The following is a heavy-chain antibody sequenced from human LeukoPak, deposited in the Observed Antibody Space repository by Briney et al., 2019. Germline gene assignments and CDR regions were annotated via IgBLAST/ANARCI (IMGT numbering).Heavy chain of an antibody. Sequence: EASVKVSCKASGYTFTSYGISWVRQAPGQGLEWMGWISACNGNTNYAQKLQGRVTMTTDTSTSTAYMELRSLRSDDTAVYYCARDNSLGDTAWWFDPWGQGTLVTVSS. CDR2: ISACNGNT. CDR3: ARDNSLGDTAWWFDP. J-gene: IGHJ5*02. D-gene: IGHD1-26*01. CDR1: GYTFTSYG. V-gene: IGHV1-18*01.